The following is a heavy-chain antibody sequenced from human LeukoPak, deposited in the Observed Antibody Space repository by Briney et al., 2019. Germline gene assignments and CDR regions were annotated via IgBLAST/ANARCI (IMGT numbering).Heavy chain of an antibody. J-gene: IGHJ4*02. CDR2: ISYDGSNK. CDR1: GFTFSSYA. V-gene: IGHV3-30*04. Sequence: PGRSLRLSCAASGFTFSSYAMHWVRQAPGKGLEWVAVISYDGSNKYYADSVKGRFTISRDNSKNTLNLQMNSLRAEDTAVYYCARHSSGWGDDYWGQGTLVTVSS. CDR3: ARHSSGWGDDY. D-gene: IGHD6-19*01.